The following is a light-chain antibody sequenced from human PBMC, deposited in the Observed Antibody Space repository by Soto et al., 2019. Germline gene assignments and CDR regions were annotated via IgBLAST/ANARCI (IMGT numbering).Light chain of an antibody. CDR1: SSDVGGYNY. Sequence: QSVLTQPPSASGSPGQSVTISCTGTSSDVGGYNYVSWYQQYPGKAPKLMIYEVSKRPSGVPDRFSGSKSGNTASLTVSGLQAEDEADYYCSSYAGSNKFVVFGGGTKVTVL. CDR3: SSYAGSNKFVV. J-gene: IGLJ2*01. CDR2: EVS. V-gene: IGLV2-8*01.